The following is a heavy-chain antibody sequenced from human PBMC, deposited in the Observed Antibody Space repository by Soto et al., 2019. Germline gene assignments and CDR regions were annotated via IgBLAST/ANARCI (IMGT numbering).Heavy chain of an antibody. J-gene: IGHJ4*02. D-gene: IGHD1-26*01. CDR3: ARTTYSGSYYPDY. CDR1: GFTFSSYW. Sequence: EVPLVESGGGLVQPGGSLRLSCAASGFTFSSYWMSWVRQAPGKGLEWVANIKQDGSEKYYVDSVKGRFTISRDNAKNSLYLQMNSLRAEDTAVYYCARTTYSGSYYPDYWGQGTLVTVSS. V-gene: IGHV3-7*01. CDR2: IKQDGSEK.